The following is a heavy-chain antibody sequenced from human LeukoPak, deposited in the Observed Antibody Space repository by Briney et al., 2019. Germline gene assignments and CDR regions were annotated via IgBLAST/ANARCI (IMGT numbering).Heavy chain of an antibody. Sequence: GGSLRLSCAASGFTFSSYGMHWVRQAPGKGLEWVAVISYDGSNKYYADSVKGRFTISRDNSKNTLYLQMNSLRAEDTAVYYCAKVDSGWYGDYYXHGMDXXXXGTXXTVSS. CDR1: GFTFSSYG. J-gene: IGHJ6*01. D-gene: IGHD6-19*01. V-gene: IGHV3-30*18. CDR3: AKVDSGWYGDYYXHGMDX. CDR2: ISYDGSNK.